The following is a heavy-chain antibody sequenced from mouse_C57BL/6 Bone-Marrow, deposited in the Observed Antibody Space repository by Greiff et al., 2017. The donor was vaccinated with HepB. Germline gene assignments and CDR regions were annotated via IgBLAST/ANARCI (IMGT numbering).Heavy chain of an antibody. D-gene: IGHD1-1*01. J-gene: IGHJ3*01. CDR1: GFTFSDYG. V-gene: IGHV5-15*01. CDR3: ASHYYGSSPFAY. CDR2: ISNLAYSI. Sequence: EVQGVESGGGLVQPGGSLKLSCAASGFTFSDYGMAWVRQAPRKGPEWVAFISNLAYSIYYADTVTGRFTISRENAKNTLYLEMSSLRSEDTAMYYCASHYYGSSPFAYWGQGTLVTVSA.